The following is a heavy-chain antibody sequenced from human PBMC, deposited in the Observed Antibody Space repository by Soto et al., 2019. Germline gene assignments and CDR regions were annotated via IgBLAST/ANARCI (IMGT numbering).Heavy chain of an antibody. CDR1: GFLFNTYW. CDR3: AKGGGGYNYVDY. V-gene: IGHV3-74*01. J-gene: IGHJ4*02. CDR2: IKSDGSST. Sequence: EVQLVESGGGLVQPGGSLRLSCAASGFLFNTYWMFWVRQAPSKGLLWVSRIKSDGSSTNYADSVKGRFTISRDNDKNTLYLQMTSLSAEDTAVYYSAKGGGGYNYVDYWDQGILVTVSS. D-gene: IGHD3-22*01.